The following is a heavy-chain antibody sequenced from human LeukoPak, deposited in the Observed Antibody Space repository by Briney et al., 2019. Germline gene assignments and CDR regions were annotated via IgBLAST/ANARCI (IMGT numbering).Heavy chain of an antibody. D-gene: IGHD2-2*01. CDR1: GFTFSSYS. Sequence: PGGSLRLSCAASGFTFSSYSMNWVRQAPGKGLEWVSYISSSSSTIYYADSVKGRFTISRDNAKNSLYLQMNSLRAEDTAVYYCAGEPRPLIVVVPAASYYYMDVWGKGTTVTVSS. CDR2: ISSSSSTI. V-gene: IGHV3-48*01. CDR3: AGEPRPLIVVVPAASYYYMDV. J-gene: IGHJ6*03.